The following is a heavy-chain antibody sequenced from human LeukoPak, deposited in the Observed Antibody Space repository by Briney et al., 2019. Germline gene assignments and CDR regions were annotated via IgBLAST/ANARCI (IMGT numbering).Heavy chain of an antibody. CDR2: IRYDGSNK. V-gene: IGHV3-30*02. CDR3: AKDLSMGYCSGGSCGGIDY. J-gene: IGHJ4*02. CDR1: GFTFSSYG. Sequence: PGGPLRLSCAASGFTFSSYGMHWVRQAPGKGLEWVAFIRYDGSNKYYADSVKGRFTISRDNSKNTLYLQMNSLRAEDTAVYYCAKDLSMGYCSGGSCGGIDYWGQGTLVTVSS. D-gene: IGHD2-15*01.